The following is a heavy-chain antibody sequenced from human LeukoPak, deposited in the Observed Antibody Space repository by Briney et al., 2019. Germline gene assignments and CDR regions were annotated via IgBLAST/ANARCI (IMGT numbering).Heavy chain of an antibody. CDR2: IRYEGSNK. CDR3: ATDRADLDFWGG. Sequence: PGGSLRLSCAASGFTFSSYGMHWVRQAPGKGLEWVAFIRYEGSNKYYAYADSVKGRFTISRDNAKNSAYLQMSSLRAEDTAVYYCATDRADLDFWGGWGQGTLVTVSS. CDR1: GFTFSSYG. V-gene: IGHV3-30*02. J-gene: IGHJ4*02. D-gene: IGHD3-3*01.